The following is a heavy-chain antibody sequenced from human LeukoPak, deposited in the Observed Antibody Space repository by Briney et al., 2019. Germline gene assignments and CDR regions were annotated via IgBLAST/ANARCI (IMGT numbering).Heavy chain of an antibody. J-gene: IGHJ4*02. D-gene: IGHD6-13*01. Sequence: GGSLRLSRAASGFTFSSYAMHWVRQAPGKGLEWVAVISYDGSNKYYADSVKGRFTISRDNSKNTLYLQMNSLRAEDTAVYYCARVRVAAADYWGQGTLVTVSS. V-gene: IGHV3-30-3*01. CDR3: ARVRVAAADY. CDR2: ISYDGSNK. CDR1: GFTFSSYA.